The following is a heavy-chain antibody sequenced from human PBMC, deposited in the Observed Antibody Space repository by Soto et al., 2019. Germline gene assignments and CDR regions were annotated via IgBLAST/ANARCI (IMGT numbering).Heavy chain of an antibody. CDR3: AKTESWNCYYNAFDY. J-gene: IGHJ4*02. V-gene: IGHV3-23*01. Sequence: GGFMRLSCAASGFTFSSYAVTWVRQATGKGLEWVSAISGSGGSTYYADSVKGRFTISRDNSKNPLYLQMNSLRAEDTAVYYCAKTESWNCYYNAFDYWGQGTLVTV. D-gene: IGHD3-3*01. CDR2: ISGSGGST. CDR1: GFTFSSYA.